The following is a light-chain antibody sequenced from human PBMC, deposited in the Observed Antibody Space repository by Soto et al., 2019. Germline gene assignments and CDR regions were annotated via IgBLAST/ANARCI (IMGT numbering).Light chain of an antibody. CDR1: QSVSIN. V-gene: IGKV3-15*01. CDR3: QQYNNWPPYT. Sequence: EIVMTQSPATLSVSPGERATLSCRASQSVSINLAWYQQKPGQAPRLLISGASTRATGIPGRFSGSGSGTESTLTISSLQSEDFAVYYCQQYNNWPPYTFGQGTKLEIK. CDR2: GAS. J-gene: IGKJ2*01.